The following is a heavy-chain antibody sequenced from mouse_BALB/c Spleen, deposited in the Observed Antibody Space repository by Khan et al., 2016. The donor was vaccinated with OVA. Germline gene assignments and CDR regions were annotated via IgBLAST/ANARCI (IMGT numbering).Heavy chain of an antibody. J-gene: IGHJ3*01. CDR2: IDPFSGGT. CDR1: GYSFTSYY. D-gene: IGHD2-2*01. CDR3: TRHGCVAWFSY. Sequence: VQLKQSGPELMKPGASVKISCKASGYSFTSYYIHWVMQSHGKSLEWIGYIDPFSGGTTYNQKFEGKATLTVDKSSSTAYLHLSNLTSEDSAVYYCTRHGCVAWFSYWGQGTLVTVSA. V-gene: IGHV1S135*01.